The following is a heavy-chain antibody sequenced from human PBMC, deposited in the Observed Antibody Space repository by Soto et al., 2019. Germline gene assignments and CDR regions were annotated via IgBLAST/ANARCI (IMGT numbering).Heavy chain of an antibody. J-gene: IGHJ3*01. V-gene: IGHV3-21*01. CDR1: GFTFSNCN. CDR2: ISSSSSYI. CDR3: ARGDRGGFDL. D-gene: IGHD3-10*01. Sequence: GGSLILSWAAYGFTFSNCNMNWVRQAPGKGLEWVSSISSSSSYIYYADSVKGRFTISRDNAKNTVSLQMSSLRAEDTAIYYCARGDRGGFDLWGHGTMVTVSS.